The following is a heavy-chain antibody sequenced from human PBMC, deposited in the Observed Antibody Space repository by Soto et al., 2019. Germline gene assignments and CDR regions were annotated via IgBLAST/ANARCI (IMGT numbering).Heavy chain of an antibody. V-gene: IGHV1-18*01. J-gene: IGHJ4*02. Sequence: QVPLVQSGGEVKKPGASVKVSCKASGYTFTSYGVSWVRQAPGQGLEWMGWISGYNGNTNYAQKFQGRVTMTTDTSTSTAYMELRSLRSDDTAVYYCARPHDYGDYGDFDYWGQGTLVTVSS. D-gene: IGHD4-17*01. CDR3: ARPHDYGDYGDFDY. CDR1: GYTFTSYG. CDR2: ISGYNGNT.